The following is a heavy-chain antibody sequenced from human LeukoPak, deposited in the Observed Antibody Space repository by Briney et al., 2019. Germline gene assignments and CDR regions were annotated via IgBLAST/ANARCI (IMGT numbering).Heavy chain of an antibody. Sequence: ASVKLSCKASGYTFIGYYMHWVRHAPGQGIEWIGWINPNSGSTKYAQKFQGRVTMTRDTSISTAYMELSRLRSDDTAVYYCARDFSEYDILTGVFDYWGQGTLVTVSS. CDR1: GYTFIGYY. V-gene: IGHV1-2*02. D-gene: IGHD3-9*01. CDR2: INPNSGST. CDR3: ARDFSEYDILTGVFDY. J-gene: IGHJ4*02.